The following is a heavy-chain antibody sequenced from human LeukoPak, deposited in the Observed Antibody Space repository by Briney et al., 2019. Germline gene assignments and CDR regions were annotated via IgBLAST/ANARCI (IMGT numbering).Heavy chain of an antibody. CDR1: GGSISSTNYF. D-gene: IGHD1-7*01. CDR3: ARGDVTGTNFDF. J-gene: IGHJ4*02. CDR2: FYYVGST. Sequence: TSETLSLTCTVSGGSISSTNYFWGWIRQPPGKGLEWIGSFYYVGSTYYNSSLKSRVTLSVDTSKSQFSLKLSSVTAADTAVYYCARGDVTGTNFDFWGQGTLVTVSS. V-gene: IGHV4-39*01.